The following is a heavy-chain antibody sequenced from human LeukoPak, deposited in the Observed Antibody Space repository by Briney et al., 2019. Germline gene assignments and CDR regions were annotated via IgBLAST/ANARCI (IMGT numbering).Heavy chain of an antibody. CDR2: ISGGGFSGAGT. CDR3: TKDRWELPKRNYMDV. CDR1: GFTFSNYA. J-gene: IGHJ6*03. D-gene: IGHD1-26*01. Sequence: GGSLTLSCVASGFTFSNYAMSWVRQAPGKGLEWVAGISGGGFSGAGTYYADSVKGRFTISRDYSKNTLYLQMNSLRAEDAAVYYCTKDRWELPKRNYMDVWGKGTTVTVSS. V-gene: IGHV3-23*01.